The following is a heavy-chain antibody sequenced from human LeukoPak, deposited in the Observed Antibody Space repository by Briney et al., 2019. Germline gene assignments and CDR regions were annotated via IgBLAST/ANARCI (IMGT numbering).Heavy chain of an antibody. CDR1: GGAISSGGYS. J-gene: IGHJ3*02. V-gene: IGHV4-30-2*01. D-gene: IGHD2-15*01. CDR3: ARGRVVAADGGAFDI. Sequence: SETLSLTCAVSGGAISSGGYSWSWIRQPPGKGLEWIGYIYHSGNTYYKPSLKSRVTILVDRSKNQFSLKLTSLTAADTAVYYCARGRVVAADGGAFDIWGQGTMVTVSS. CDR2: IYHSGNT.